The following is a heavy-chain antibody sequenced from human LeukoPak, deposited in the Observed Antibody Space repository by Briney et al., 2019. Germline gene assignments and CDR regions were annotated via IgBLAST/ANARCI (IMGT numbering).Heavy chain of an antibody. D-gene: IGHD3-22*01. CDR2: IYYSGST. Sequence: PSETLSLTCTVSGGSISSSSYYWSWIRQPPGKGLEWIGYIYYSGSTNYNPSLKSRVTISVDTSKNQFSLKLSSVTAADTAVYYCARDTRSGYLDYWGQGTLVTVSS. CDR1: GGSISSSSYY. CDR3: ARDTRSGYLDY. V-gene: IGHV4-61*01. J-gene: IGHJ4*02.